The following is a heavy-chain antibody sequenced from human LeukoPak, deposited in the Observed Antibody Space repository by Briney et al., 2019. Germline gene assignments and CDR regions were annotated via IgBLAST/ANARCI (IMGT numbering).Heavy chain of an antibody. J-gene: IGHJ6*02. Sequence: ASVKVSCKASGYTFTGYYMHWVRQAPGQGLEWMGWINPNSGGTNYAQKFQGRVTMTRDTSISTAYMELRSLTSGDTAVYYCARDEGAYSDYVWGSYRPPGKYKGMDVWGQGTTVTVSS. CDR3: ARDEGAYSDYVWGSYRPPGKYKGMDV. CDR2: INPNSGGT. CDR1: GYTFTGYY. V-gene: IGHV1-2*02. D-gene: IGHD3-16*02.